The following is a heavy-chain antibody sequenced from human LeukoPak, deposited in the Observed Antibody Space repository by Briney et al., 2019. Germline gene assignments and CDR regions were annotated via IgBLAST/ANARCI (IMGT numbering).Heavy chain of an antibody. V-gene: IGHV1-2*04. CDR1: GYTFTSYG. CDR2: INPNSGGT. D-gene: IGHD5-24*01. Sequence: GASVKVSCKASGYTFTSYGISWVRQAPRQGLEWMGWINPNSGGTKYAQKFQGWVTMTRDTSISTAYMELSRLRSDDTAVYYCARAAMNLDGYNWWYFDYWGQGTVVTVSS. J-gene: IGHJ4*02. CDR3: ARAAMNLDGYNWWYFDY.